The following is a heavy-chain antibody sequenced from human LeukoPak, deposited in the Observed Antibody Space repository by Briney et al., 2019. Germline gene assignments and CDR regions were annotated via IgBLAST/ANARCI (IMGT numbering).Heavy chain of an antibody. Sequence: GGSLRLSCAASGFTFSSYAMHWVRQAPGKGLEWVAVISYDGNNKYYADSVKGRFTISRDNSKNTLFLQMNSLRDEDTAMYYCAKVSPISPSGYLDYWGQGTPVTVSS. CDR1: GFTFSSYA. CDR3: AKVSPISPSGYLDY. CDR2: ISYDGNNK. D-gene: IGHD3-3*01. V-gene: IGHV3-30-3*01. J-gene: IGHJ4*02.